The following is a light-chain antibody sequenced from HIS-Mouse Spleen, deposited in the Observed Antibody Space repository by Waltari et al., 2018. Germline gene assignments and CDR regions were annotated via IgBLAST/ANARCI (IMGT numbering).Light chain of an antibody. J-gene: IGKJ2*01. CDR3: QQYYSFPYT. Sequence: AIWMPQSPSLLSASPGDRVTISCRMRQCISSYLAWYQQKPGKAPELLIYAASTLQSGVLSRFRGRGSGTDFTLTIRCLQSEDFAAYYCQQYYSFPYTCGQGTKVEMK. CDR2: AAS. V-gene: IGKV1D-8*02. CDR1: QCISSY.